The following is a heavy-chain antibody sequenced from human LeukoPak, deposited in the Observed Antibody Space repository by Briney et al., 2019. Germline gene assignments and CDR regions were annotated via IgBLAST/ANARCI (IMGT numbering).Heavy chain of an antibody. Sequence: KCADTLSLTYPLYCRSFSGYYCSWIRQPPGKGLEWMGEINHSGSTNHNPSRKTRVTISVDTYTTQFSLTLSSVTAPETAVYYCASSIAGPPRWFDPWGQGTLVTVSS. J-gene: IGHJ5*02. CDR2: INHSGST. CDR1: CRSFSGYY. V-gene: IGHV4-34*01. CDR3: ASSIAGPPRWFDP. D-gene: IGHD6-6*01.